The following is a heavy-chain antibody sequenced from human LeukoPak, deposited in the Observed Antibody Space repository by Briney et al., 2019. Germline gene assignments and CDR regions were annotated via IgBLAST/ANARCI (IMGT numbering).Heavy chain of an antibody. CDR3: ARTLRGGGALDY. J-gene: IGHJ4*02. V-gene: IGHV3-7*03. CDR1: GFTFSNYW. Sequence: GGSLRLSCAASGFTFSNYWLNWVRQAPGKGLEWVANIKEDGSEKYYVDSVKGRYTISRDNAKNSLFLQMNSLRAEDTAVYYCARTLRGGGALDYWGQGTLVTVSS. D-gene: IGHD3-16*01. CDR2: IKEDGSEK.